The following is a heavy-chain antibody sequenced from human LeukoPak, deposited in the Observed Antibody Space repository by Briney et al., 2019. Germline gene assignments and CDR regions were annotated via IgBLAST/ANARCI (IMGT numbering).Heavy chain of an antibody. CDR2: INTNTGNP. CDR3: ARDSIYCSSTSCHLGDDWFDP. D-gene: IGHD2-2*01. V-gene: IGHV7-4-1*02. J-gene: IGHJ5*02. CDR1: GYTFTSYA. Sequence: ASVNVSCKASGYTFTSYAMNWVRQAPGQGLEWMGWINTNTGNPTYAQGFTGRFVFSLDTSVSTAYLQISSLKAEDTAVYYCARDSIYCSSTSCHLGDDWFDPWGQGTLVTVSS.